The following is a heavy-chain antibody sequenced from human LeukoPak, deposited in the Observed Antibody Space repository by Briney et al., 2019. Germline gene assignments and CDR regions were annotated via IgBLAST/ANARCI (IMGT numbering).Heavy chain of an antibody. CDR1: GGSISSGGYY. Sequence: SETLSLTCTASGGSISSGGYYWSWIRQHPGKGLEWIGYIYYSGSTYYNPSLKSRVTISVDTSKNQFSLKLSSVTAADTAVYYCARTPEHYYYYYGMDVWGQGTTVTVSS. CDR3: ARTPEHYYYYYGMDV. V-gene: IGHV4-31*03. J-gene: IGHJ6*02. CDR2: IYYSGST.